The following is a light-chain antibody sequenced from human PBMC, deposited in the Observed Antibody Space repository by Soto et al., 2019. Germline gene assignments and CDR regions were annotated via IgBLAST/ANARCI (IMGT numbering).Light chain of an antibody. V-gene: IGLV2-23*02. CDR3: CSSGGSPTYV. CDR1: SSNVGSYKL. Sequence: QSALTQPASVSGSPGQSITISCTGTSSNVGSYKLDSWCQQHPGKAPKLMIFEVNKRPSGVSNRFSGSKSGNTASLTISGLKVEDEADYYCCSSGGSPTYVFGTGTKVTVL. J-gene: IGLJ1*01. CDR2: EVN.